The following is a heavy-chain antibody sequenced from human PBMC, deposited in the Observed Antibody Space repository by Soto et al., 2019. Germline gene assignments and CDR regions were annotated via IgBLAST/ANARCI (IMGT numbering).Heavy chain of an antibody. CDR2: IYYSGST. D-gene: IGHD3-10*01. J-gene: IGHJ3*02. V-gene: IGHV4-31*03. CDR3: ARRYGSSFDI. CDR1: GGSISSGGYY. Sequence: SETLSLTCTVSGGSISSGGYYWSWIRQHPGKGLEWIGYIYYSGSTYYNPSLKSRVTISVDTSKNQFSLKLSSVTAADSAVYYCARRYGSSFDIQGQETMVTVSS.